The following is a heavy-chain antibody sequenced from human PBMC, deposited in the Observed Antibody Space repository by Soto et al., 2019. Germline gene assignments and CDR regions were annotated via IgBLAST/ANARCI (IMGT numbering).Heavy chain of an antibody. Sequence: SETLSLTCTVSGGSISSYYWSWIRQPPGKGLEWIGYIYYSGSTNYNPSPKSRVTISVDTSKNQFSLKLSSVTAADTAVYYCARVSSGWSLRALYYFDYWGQGTLVTVSS. CDR2: IYYSGST. V-gene: IGHV4-59*01. D-gene: IGHD6-19*01. J-gene: IGHJ4*02. CDR3: ARVSSGWSLRALYYFDY. CDR1: GGSISSYY.